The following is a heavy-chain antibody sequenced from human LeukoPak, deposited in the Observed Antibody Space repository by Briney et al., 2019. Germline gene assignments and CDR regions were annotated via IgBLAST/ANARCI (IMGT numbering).Heavy chain of an antibody. D-gene: IGHD6-13*01. J-gene: IGHJ4*02. Sequence: PGGSLRLSCAASGFTFNRYWMSWIRQPPGKGLEWIGSIYYSGSTYYNPSLKSRVTISVDTSKNQFSLKLSSVTAADTAVYYCARHSGSSIDYWGQGTLVTVSS. V-gene: IGHV4-39*01. CDR3: ARHSGSSIDY. CDR1: GFTFNRYW. CDR2: IYYSGST.